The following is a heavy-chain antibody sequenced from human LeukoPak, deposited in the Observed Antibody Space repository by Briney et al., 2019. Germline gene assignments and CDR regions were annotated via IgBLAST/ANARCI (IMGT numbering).Heavy chain of an antibody. V-gene: IGHV3-23*01. J-gene: IGHJ5*02. D-gene: IGHD5-12*01. Sequence: GGSLRLSCAASGFTFSSYAMTWVRQAPGKGLEWVSAISGSGGGTYYAAPVKGRFTVSRDNSKDTLYLQMNSLRAEDTAVYYCAKGDGYNSQFWFDPWGQGTLVTVSS. CDR1: GFTFSSYA. CDR3: AKGDGYNSQFWFDP. CDR2: ISGSGGGT.